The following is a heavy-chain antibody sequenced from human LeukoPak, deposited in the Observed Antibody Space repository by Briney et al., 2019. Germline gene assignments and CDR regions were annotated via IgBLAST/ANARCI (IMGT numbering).Heavy chain of an antibody. CDR3: ARHHVQGPHHFDN. J-gene: IGHJ4*02. V-gene: IGHV4-4*02. Sequence: PSGTLSLTCAVSGGSISSSDWWSWVRQPPGKGLEWIGEIYHSGSTNYNLSLKSRVTISVDKSKNQFSLKLSSVTAADTAVYYCARHHVQGPHHFDNWGQGALVTVSS. CDR2: IYHSGST. CDR1: GGSISSSDW.